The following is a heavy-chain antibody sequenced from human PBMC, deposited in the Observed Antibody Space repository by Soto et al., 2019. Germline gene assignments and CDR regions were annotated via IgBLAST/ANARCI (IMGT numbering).Heavy chain of an antibody. CDR3: AKLHDIVVVPRGEPLDY. Sequence: GGSLRLSCAASGFTFSSYAMSWVRQAPGKGLEWVSAISGSGGSTYYADSVKGRFTISRDNSKNTLYLQMNSLRAEDTAVYYCAKLHDIVVVPRGEPLDYWGQGTLVTVSS. D-gene: IGHD2-2*01. J-gene: IGHJ4*02. CDR2: ISGSGGST. CDR1: GFTFSSYA. V-gene: IGHV3-23*01.